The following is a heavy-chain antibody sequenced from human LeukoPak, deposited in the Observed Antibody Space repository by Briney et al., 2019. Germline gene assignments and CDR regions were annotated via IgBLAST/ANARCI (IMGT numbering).Heavy chain of an antibody. CDR2: INHSGST. CDR1: GFTFSNHG. D-gene: IGHD6-6*01. V-gene: IGHV4-34*01. CDR3: ARAVAARPWGSGILHFDY. Sequence: GSLRLSCAASGFTFSNHGMNWVRQPPGKGLEWIGEINHSGSTNYNPSLKSRVTISVDTSKNQFSLKLSSVTAADTAVYYCARAVAARPWGSGILHFDYWGQGTLVTVSS. J-gene: IGHJ4*02.